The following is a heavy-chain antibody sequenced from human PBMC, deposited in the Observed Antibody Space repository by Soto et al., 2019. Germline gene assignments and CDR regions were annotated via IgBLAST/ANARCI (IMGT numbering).Heavy chain of an antibody. CDR3: AIDTYYDFWSGPYYGMDV. V-gene: IGHV3-30-3*01. CDR1: GFTFSSYA. D-gene: IGHD3-3*01. J-gene: IGHJ6*02. CDR2: ISYDGSNK. Sequence: QVQLVESGGGVVQPGRSLRLSCAASGFTFSSYAMHWVRQAPGKGLEWVAVISYDGSNKYYADSVKGRFTISRDNAKNTLYLQMISLRAEDTAVYYCAIDTYYDFWSGPYYGMDVWGQGTTVTVSS.